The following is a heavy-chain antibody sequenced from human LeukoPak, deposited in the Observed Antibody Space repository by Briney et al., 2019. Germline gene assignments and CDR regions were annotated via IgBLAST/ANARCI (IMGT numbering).Heavy chain of an antibody. CDR3: ARVDSKRSWYAA. D-gene: IGHD6-13*01. Sequence: ASVKVSCKASGYTFTSYDINWVRQATGQGLEWMGWMNPNSGNTGYAQKFQGRVTMTRNTSISTAYMELSSLRSEDTAVYYCARVDSKRSWYAAWGQGTMVTVSS. V-gene: IGHV1-8*01. J-gene: IGHJ3*01. CDR1: GYTFTSYD. CDR2: MNPNSGNT.